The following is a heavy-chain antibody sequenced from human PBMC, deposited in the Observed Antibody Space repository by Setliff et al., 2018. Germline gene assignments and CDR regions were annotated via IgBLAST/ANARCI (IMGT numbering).Heavy chain of an antibody. J-gene: IGHJ4*02. CDR3: ARGRTVGATNRHRLYYFDY. V-gene: IGHV1-24*01. CDR1: GYRLIEVS. D-gene: IGHD1-26*01. CDR2: FDPEDEET. Sequence: ASVKVSCKVSGYRLIEVSMHWVRQAPGKGLEWMGGFDPEDEETVYAQKFQGRVTMTEDTSTDTAYMELSSLRSEDTAVYYCARGRTVGATNRHRLYYFDYWGQGTLVTVSS.